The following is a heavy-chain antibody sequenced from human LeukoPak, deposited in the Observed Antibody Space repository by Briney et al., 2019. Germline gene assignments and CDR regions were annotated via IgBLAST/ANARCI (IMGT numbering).Heavy chain of an antibody. CDR3: AKDPGVVPAHYFDY. J-gene: IGHJ4*02. Sequence: GGSLRLSCVASGFTFSSYGMNWVRQAPGKGLEWVSATGSTGVSTFYADSVKGRFTVSRDNSKDTLSLQMNSLRAEDTAVYYCAKDPGVVPAHYFDYWGQGILVTVSS. CDR2: TGSTGVST. V-gene: IGHV3-23*01. CDR1: GFTFSSYG. D-gene: IGHD2-2*01.